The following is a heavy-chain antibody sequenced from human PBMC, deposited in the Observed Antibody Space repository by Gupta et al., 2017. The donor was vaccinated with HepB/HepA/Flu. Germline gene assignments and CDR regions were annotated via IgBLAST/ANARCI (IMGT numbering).Heavy chain of an antibody. J-gene: IGHJ6*03. CDR1: GFTFSTYA. Sequence: EVQLLESGGGLVQPGGSLRLSCAASGFTFSTYAMTWVRQAPGKGLEWVSAISGSNTTYYADSMKGRFNISRDNSKNTLYLQMNSLRDEDTAVYYCAKVGYYYYYMDVWGKGTTVPVSS. V-gene: IGHV3-23*01. CDR2: ISGSNTT. CDR3: AKVGYYYYYMDV.